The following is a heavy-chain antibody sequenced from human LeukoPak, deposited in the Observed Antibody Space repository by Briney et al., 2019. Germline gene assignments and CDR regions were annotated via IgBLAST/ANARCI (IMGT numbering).Heavy chain of an antibody. Sequence: ASVKVSCKASGGTFSSYAISWVRQAPGQGLEWMGGIIPIFGTANYAQKFQGRVTITTDESTSTAYMELSSLRSEDTAVYYCAATVLEEDYYYYYMDVWGKGTTVTVSS. J-gene: IGHJ6*03. CDR2: IIPIFGTA. CDR3: AATVLEEDYYYYYMDV. CDR1: GGTFSSYA. V-gene: IGHV1-69*05. D-gene: IGHD4-11*01.